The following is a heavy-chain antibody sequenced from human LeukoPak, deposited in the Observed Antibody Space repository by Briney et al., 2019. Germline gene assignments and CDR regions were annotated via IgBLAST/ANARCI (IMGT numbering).Heavy chain of an antibody. CDR2: ILYDGTNK. D-gene: IGHD4-11*01. Sequence: GGSLRLSCAASGFTFSSFGMHWVRQAPGQGLEWVAFILYDGTNKYYADSVKGRFTISRDNAKTSLYLQMNSLRAEDTALYYCARDHYRAVTASDYWGQGTLVTVSS. CDR1: GFTFSSFG. V-gene: IGHV3-30*02. CDR3: ARDHYRAVTASDY. J-gene: IGHJ4*02.